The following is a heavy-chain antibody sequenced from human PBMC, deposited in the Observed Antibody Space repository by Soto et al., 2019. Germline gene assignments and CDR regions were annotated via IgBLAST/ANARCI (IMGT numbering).Heavy chain of an antibody. CDR3: ARALPGSYFVLEY. D-gene: IGHD3-10*01. CDR2: IYSRRNT. V-gene: IGHV4-31*03. CDR1: SGSVSSGLYY. Sequence: QVQLQESGPGLVKPSQTLSLTCTVSSGSVSSGLYYWTWLRQRPGKGLAWIGYIYSRRNTYYTPSLKSRVDMALDASKNQFSLRGSSVTAADTAIYYCARALPGSYFVLEYWGQGAQVTVS. J-gene: IGHJ4*02.